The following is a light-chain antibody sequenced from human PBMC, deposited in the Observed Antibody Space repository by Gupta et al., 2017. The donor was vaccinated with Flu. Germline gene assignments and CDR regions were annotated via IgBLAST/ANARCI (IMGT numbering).Light chain of an antibody. CDR3: AAHASRSTTV. CDR2: NVT. J-gene: IGLJ3*02. CDR1: NSDIDVYNF. V-gene: IGLV2-14*03. Sequence: QSALTQPASVSGSPGPSITMSCTGSNSDIDVYNFVAWYQQHPGKAPKLMIYNVTNRPFGISSRFSGSKSGNTASLTISGLQADDVADYYCAAHASRSTTVFGGGTKLTVL.